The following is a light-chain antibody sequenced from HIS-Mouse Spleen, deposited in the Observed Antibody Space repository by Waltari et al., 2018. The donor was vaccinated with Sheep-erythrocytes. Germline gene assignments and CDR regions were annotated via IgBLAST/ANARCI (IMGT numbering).Light chain of an antibody. CDR3: QQYYSTLT. CDR1: QSVLSSTNNKHY. CDR2: WAS. Sequence: DIVMTQSPDSLAVSLGERATINCKSSQSVLSSTNNKHYLAWYQQKPGQPPKLLNYWASNRESGVPDRFSGSGSGTDFTLTISRLQAEDVAVYYCQQYYSTLTFGGGTKVEIK. V-gene: IGKV4-1*01. J-gene: IGKJ4*01.